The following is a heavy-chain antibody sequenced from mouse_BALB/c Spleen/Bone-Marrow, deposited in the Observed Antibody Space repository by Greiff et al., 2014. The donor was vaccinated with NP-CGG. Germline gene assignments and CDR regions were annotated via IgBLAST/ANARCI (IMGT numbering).Heavy chain of an antibody. Sequence: VKLQESGAGLVRPGASVTLSCKASGYTFTDYEMHWVKQTPVHGLEWIGAIDPETGGTAYNQKFKGKATLTADKSSSTAYMELRSLTSEDSAVYYCTRHWDYAMDYWGQGTSVTVSS. CDR2: IDPETGGT. CDR3: TRHWDYAMDY. D-gene: IGHD4-1*01. V-gene: IGHV1-15*01. J-gene: IGHJ4*01. CDR1: GYTFTDYE.